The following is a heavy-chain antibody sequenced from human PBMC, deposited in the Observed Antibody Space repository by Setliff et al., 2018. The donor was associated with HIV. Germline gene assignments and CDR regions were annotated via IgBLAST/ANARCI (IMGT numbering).Heavy chain of an antibody. CDR2: IFYTGST. J-gene: IGHJ4*02. D-gene: IGHD4-17*01. V-gene: IGHV4-39*01. CDR3: TRRDVTTGMDS. Sequence: PSETLSLTCTVSGGSISISSYYWDWIRQPPGKSLEWVGSIFYTGSTNYRPSLESRVIVSLDTSKNQFSLKLSSVTAADTAVYYCTRRDVTTGMDSWGPGILVTVSS. CDR1: GGSISISSYY.